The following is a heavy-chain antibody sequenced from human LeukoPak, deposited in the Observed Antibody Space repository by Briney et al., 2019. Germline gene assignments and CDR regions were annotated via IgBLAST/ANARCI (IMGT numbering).Heavy chain of an antibody. CDR1: GYSISSGYF. V-gene: IGHV4-38-2*02. Sequence: SETLSLTCSVSGYSISSGYFWGWIRQPPGRGLEWIGYIYHSGSTYYNPSLNSRVTISVDTSKNHFSLKLSSVTATDTAVYYCARADYYGSGSYKYRGQGTLVTVSS. D-gene: IGHD3-10*01. CDR2: IYHSGST. CDR3: ARADYYGSGSYKY. J-gene: IGHJ4*02.